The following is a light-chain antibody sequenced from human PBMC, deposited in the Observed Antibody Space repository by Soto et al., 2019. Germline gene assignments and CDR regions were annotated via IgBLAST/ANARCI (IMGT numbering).Light chain of an antibody. Sequence: DIVMTQSPDSLAVSLGERATINCKSSQSVLYSSNNKNYLAWYQQKPGQPPKLLIYWASTRESGVPDRFSGSGSGTAFTLTISSLQAEDVAVDYCQQYYSTPRTFGQGTKLEIK. V-gene: IGKV4-1*01. CDR1: QSVLYSSNNKNY. J-gene: IGKJ2*02. CDR3: QQYYSTPRT. CDR2: WAS.